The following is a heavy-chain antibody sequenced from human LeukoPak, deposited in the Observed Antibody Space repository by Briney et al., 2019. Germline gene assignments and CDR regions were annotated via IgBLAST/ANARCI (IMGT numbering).Heavy chain of an antibody. Sequence: SETLSLTCTVSGGSISSYHWSWIRQPPGKGLEWIGSIYYSGSTYYNPSLKSRVTISVDTSKNQFSLKLSSVTAADTAVYYCARDRIYYDSSGYLRWFDPWGQGTLVTVSS. CDR1: GGSISSYH. D-gene: IGHD3-22*01. V-gene: IGHV4-39*07. CDR2: IYYSGST. CDR3: ARDRIYYDSSGYLRWFDP. J-gene: IGHJ5*02.